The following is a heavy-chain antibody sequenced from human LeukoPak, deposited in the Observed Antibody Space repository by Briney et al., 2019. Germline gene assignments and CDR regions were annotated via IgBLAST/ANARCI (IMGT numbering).Heavy chain of an antibody. CDR1: GFTFSSHG. Sequence: GGTLRLSCAGSGFTFSSHGMNWVRQAPGKGLEWVSGISPSGDITYYTDSVRGRFTISRDNFKNTLSLQVNSLRAEDTAMYYCAKDDDWGRYKHWGQGTLVTVSS. CDR2: ISPSGDIT. CDR3: AKDDDWGRYKH. D-gene: IGHD3-16*01. V-gene: IGHV3-23*01. J-gene: IGHJ1*01.